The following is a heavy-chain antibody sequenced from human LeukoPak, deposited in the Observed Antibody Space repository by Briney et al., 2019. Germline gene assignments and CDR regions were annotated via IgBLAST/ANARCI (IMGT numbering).Heavy chain of an antibody. D-gene: IGHD5-18*01. CDR3: ARAPERWYSYGSYTYYYMDV. Sequence: SETLSLTCTVSGGSISSYYWNWIRQPPGKGLEWIGSISHSGSTKYNPSLGSRVTISVDTSKNQISLKLSSVTAADTTVYYCARAPERWYSYGSYTYYYMDVWGKGTTVTVSS. J-gene: IGHJ6*03. CDR1: GGSISSYY. V-gene: IGHV4-59*01. CDR2: ISHSGST.